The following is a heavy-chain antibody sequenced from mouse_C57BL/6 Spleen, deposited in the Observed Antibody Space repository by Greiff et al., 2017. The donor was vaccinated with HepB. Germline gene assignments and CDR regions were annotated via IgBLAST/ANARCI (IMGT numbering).Heavy chain of an antibody. Sequence: EVHLVESGPGLVKPSQSLSLTCSVTGYSITSGYYWNWIRQFPGNKLEWMGYISYDGSNNYNPSLKNRISITRDTSKNQFFLKLNSVTTEDTATYYCARDDGYYWFAYWGQGTLVTVSA. CDR2: ISYDGSN. V-gene: IGHV3-6*01. J-gene: IGHJ3*01. D-gene: IGHD2-3*01. CDR1: GYSITSGYY. CDR3: ARDDGYYWFAY.